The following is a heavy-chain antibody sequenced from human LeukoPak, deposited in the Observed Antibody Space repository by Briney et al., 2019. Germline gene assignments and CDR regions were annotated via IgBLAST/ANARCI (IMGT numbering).Heavy chain of an antibody. CDR2: IRSKAYGGTT. Sequence: GGSLRLSCTTSGLTFGDYVMSWFRQAPGKGLEWVGFIRSKAYGGTTEYAGSVKGRFSISRDDSKSIAYMQMNSLKPEDTAVYYCTTYYYDSSGYYPIWFDPWGQGTLVTVSS. J-gene: IGHJ5*02. D-gene: IGHD3-22*01. CDR3: TTYYYDSSGYYPIWFDP. V-gene: IGHV3-49*03. CDR1: GLTFGDYV.